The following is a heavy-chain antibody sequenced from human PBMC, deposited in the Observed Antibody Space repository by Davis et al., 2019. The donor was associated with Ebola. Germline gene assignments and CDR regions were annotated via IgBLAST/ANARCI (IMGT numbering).Heavy chain of an antibody. CDR1: GFTFSDHS. D-gene: IGHD6-19*01. J-gene: IGHJ4*02. CDR3: ARETTYSSGWAFDY. V-gene: IGHV3-11*01. CDR2: ISASGVTI. Sequence: PGGSLRPSCVASGFTFSDHSMTWIRQAPGKGLEWVSYISASGVTIYYAGSVRGRFTISRDNAKNSIDLQMNSLSAEDAAVYYCARETTYSSGWAFDYWGQGALVTVSS.